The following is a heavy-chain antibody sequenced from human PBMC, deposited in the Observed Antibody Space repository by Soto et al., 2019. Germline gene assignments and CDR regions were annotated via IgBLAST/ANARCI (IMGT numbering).Heavy chain of an antibody. J-gene: IGHJ4*02. CDR2: IIPLFGTP. D-gene: IGHD3-10*01. Sequence: GASVKVSCKASGGIFSTYAISWLRQAPGQGLEWMGGIIPLFGTPNYAQRFQGRVTITADESTSTAYMELSRLRSGDTAVYYCARDRDDYGSGNYYNRIDFWGQGTLVTVSS. CDR1: GGIFSTYA. V-gene: IGHV1-69*13. CDR3: ARDRDDYGSGNYYNRIDF.